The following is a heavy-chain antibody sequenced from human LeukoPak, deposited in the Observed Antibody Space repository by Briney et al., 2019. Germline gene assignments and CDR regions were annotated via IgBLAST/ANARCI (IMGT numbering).Heavy chain of an antibody. Sequence: SETLSLTCAVYGGSFSGYYWSWIRQPPGKGLEWIGEINHSGSTNYNPSLKSRVTISVDTSKNQFSLKLSSVTAADTAVYYCARGYCSSTSCYIQEGYYYYGMDVWGQGTTVTVSS. J-gene: IGHJ6*02. D-gene: IGHD2-2*02. CDR2: INHSGST. V-gene: IGHV4-34*01. CDR1: GGSFSGYY. CDR3: ARGYCSSTSCYIQEGYYYYGMDV.